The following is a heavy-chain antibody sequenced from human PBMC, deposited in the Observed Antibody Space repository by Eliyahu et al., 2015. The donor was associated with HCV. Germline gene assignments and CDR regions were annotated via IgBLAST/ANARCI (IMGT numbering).Heavy chain of an antibody. D-gene: IGHD6-19*01. CDR2: INPNSGGT. CDR3: ARDHGVAGRFVQEGAFDI. J-gene: IGHJ3*02. CDR1: GYTFTGYY. Sequence: QVQLVQSGAEVKKPGASVKVSCKASGYTFTGYYMHWVRQAPGQGLEWMGWINPNSGGTNYAQKFQGRVTMTRDTSISTAYMELSRLRSDDTAVYYCARDHGVAGRFVQEGAFDIWGQGTMVTVSS. V-gene: IGHV1-2*02.